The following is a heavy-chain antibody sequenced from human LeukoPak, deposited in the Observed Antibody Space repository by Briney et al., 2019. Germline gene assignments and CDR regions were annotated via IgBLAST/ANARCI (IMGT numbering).Heavy chain of an antibody. D-gene: IGHD5-24*01. V-gene: IGHV3-48*01. Sequence: PGGSLRLSCAASGFTFSSYSMNWVRQAPGKGLEGVSYISSSSRTIYYADSVKGRFTISRDNAKNSLYLQMSSLRAEDTAVYYCARGGRDGYNYPSWGQGTLVTVSS. CDR1: GFTFSSYS. CDR3: ARGGRDGYNYPS. CDR2: ISSSSRTI. J-gene: IGHJ4*02.